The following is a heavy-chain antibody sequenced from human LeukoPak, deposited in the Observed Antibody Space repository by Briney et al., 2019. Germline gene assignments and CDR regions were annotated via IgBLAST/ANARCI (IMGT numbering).Heavy chain of an antibody. CDR1: GFTFSSYA. V-gene: IGHV3-23*01. D-gene: IGHD4/OR15-4a*01. Sequence: GGSLRLSCAASGFTFSSYAMSWVRQAPGKGLEWVSAISGGGGSTYYADSVKGRFTISRDNSKNTLYLQMNSLRAEDTAVYYCAKELVAADYGPNWFDPWGQGTLVTVSS. CDR3: AKELVAADYGPNWFDP. CDR2: ISGGGGST. J-gene: IGHJ5*02.